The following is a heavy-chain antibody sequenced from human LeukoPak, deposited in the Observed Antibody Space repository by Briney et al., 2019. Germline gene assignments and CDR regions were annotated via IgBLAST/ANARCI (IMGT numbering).Heavy chain of an antibody. D-gene: IGHD5-18*01. CDR2: INSDGSST. V-gene: IGHV3-74*01. CDR3: AGGGYSYGYVNY. CDR1: GFTFSSYW. J-gene: IGHJ4*02. Sequence: GGSLRLSCAASGFTFSSYWMHWVRQAPGKGLVWVSRINSDGSSTSYADSVKGRFTISRDNAKNTLYLQMNSLRAEDTAVYYCAGGGYSYGYVNYWGQGTLVTVSS.